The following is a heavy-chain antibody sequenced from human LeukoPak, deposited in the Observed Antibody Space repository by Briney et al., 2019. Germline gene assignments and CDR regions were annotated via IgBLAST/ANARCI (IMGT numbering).Heavy chain of an antibody. CDR2: IKEDGSEK. CDR1: GFTFSSYW. CDR3: AELGITMIGGV. V-gene: IGHV3-7*01. D-gene: IGHD3-10*02. Sequence: GGSLRLSCAASGFTFSSYWMSWVRQAPEKGLEWVANIKEDGSEKYYVDSVKGRFTISRDNAKNSLYLQMNSLRAEDTAVYYCAELGITMIGGVWGKGTTVTISS. J-gene: IGHJ6*04.